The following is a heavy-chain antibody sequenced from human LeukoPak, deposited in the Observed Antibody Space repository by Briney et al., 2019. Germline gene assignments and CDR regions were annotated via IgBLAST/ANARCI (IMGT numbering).Heavy chain of an antibody. D-gene: IGHD3-22*01. Sequence: SETLSLTCTVSGGSINTNNFYWGWIRQPPGKGLEWIGIIYYTGSTYYHPSLKSRITISVDTSKNQFSLKLRSVTAADTAVYYCARSHDSRFEIWGQGTMVTVSS. CDR1: GGSINTNNFY. CDR2: IYYTGST. CDR3: ARSHDSRFEI. V-gene: IGHV4-39*01. J-gene: IGHJ3*02.